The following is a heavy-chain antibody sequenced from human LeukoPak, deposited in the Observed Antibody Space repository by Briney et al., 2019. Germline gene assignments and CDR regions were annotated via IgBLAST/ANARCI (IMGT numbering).Heavy chain of an antibody. CDR3: ASPAVKIQVVPTLLDY. D-gene: IGHD4-23*01. V-gene: IGHV3-30*04. CDR2: ISYDGSNK. Sequence: PGRSPRLSCAASGFTFSSYAMHWVRQAPGKGLEWVAVISYDGSNKYYADSVKGRFTISRDNSKNTLYLQMNSLRGEDTAVYYCASPAVKIQVVPTLLDYWGQGTLVTVSS. J-gene: IGHJ4*02. CDR1: GFTFSSYA.